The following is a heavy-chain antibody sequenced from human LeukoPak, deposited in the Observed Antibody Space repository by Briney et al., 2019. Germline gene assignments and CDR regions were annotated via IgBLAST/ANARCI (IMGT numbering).Heavy chain of an antibody. Sequence: ASVKVSCKASGYTFTGYYMHWLRQAPGQGLEWMGWIIPNSGGTNYAQKFAGRVTMNRDTSISTAYMELSRLRSDDTAVYYCARVHSSEGWGQGTLVTVSS. CDR3: ARVHSSEG. CDR1: GYTFTGYY. D-gene: IGHD6-19*01. CDR2: IIPNSGGT. V-gene: IGHV1-2*02. J-gene: IGHJ4*02.